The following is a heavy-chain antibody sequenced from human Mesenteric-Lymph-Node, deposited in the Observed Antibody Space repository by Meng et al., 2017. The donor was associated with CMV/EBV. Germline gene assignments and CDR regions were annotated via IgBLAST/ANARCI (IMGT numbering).Heavy chain of an antibody. CDR2: IYYSGST. J-gene: IGHJ4*02. CDR1: GGSISGYY. Sequence: GSLRLSCTVSGGSISGYYWSWIRQPPGGGLEWIGYIYYSGSTRYNPSLKSRVTISVDTSKNQFSLRLSSVTAADTAVYYCARESSITTERLFDYWGQGTLVTVSS. CDR3: ARESSITTERLFDY. V-gene: IGHV4-59*01. D-gene: IGHD2-2*01.